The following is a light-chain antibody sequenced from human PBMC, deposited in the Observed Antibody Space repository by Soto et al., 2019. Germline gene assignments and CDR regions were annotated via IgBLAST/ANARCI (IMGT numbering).Light chain of an antibody. Sequence: DIHMSQPPSTLSGSAGDRVTITCRASQTISSWLAWYQQKPGKAPKLLIYKASTLKSGVPSRFSGSGSGTEFTLTISSLQPDDFATYYCQHYNSYSEAFGQGIKVDI. CDR1: QTISSW. CDR2: KAS. V-gene: IGKV1-5*03. J-gene: IGKJ1*01. CDR3: QHYNSYSEA.